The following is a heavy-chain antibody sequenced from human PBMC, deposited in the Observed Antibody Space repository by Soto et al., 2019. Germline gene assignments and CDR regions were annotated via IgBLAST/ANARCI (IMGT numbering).Heavy chain of an antibody. CDR3: VRGRSDSLMDV. V-gene: IGHV3-48*02. J-gene: IGHJ6*02. CDR1: GFTLNSFS. CDR2: ISSSRATI. Sequence: VGSLRLSCAGSGFTLNSFSMNWVRQAPGKGLEWVSYISSSRATIYYADSVKGRFTISRDDAKNSLYLQMSSLRDDDTAVYYCVRGRSDSLMDVWGQGTTVTVSS. D-gene: IGHD2-15*01.